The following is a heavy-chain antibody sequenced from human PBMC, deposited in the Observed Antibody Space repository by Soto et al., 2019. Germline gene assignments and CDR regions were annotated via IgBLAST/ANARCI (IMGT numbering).Heavy chain of an antibody. V-gene: IGHV4-34*01. J-gene: IGHJ4*02. Sequence: QVQLQQWGAGLLKPSETLSLTCAVYGGSFSGYYWSWIRQPPGKGLEWIGEINHSGSTNYNPSLKSRVTISVDTSKNQFSLKLSSVTAADTAVYYCARGLGSSGYWRSHRGWRYWGQGTLVTVSS. CDR1: GGSFSGYY. CDR3: ARGLGSSGYWRSHRGWRY. D-gene: IGHD3-22*01. CDR2: INHSGST.